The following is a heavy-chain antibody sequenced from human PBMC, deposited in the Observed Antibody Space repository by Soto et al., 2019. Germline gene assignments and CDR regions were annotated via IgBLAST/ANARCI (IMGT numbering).Heavy chain of an antibody. CDR1: GFTFSSYA. CDR3: AKVPLYYDILTGYLGGDY. V-gene: IGHV3-23*01. D-gene: IGHD3-9*01. J-gene: IGHJ4*02. CDR2: ISGSGGST. Sequence: PGGSLRLSCAASGFTFSSYAMSWVRQAPGKGLEWVSAISGSGGSTYYADSVKGRFTISRDNSKNTLYLQMNSLRAEDTAVYYCAKVPLYYDILTGYLGGDYWGQGTLVTVSS.